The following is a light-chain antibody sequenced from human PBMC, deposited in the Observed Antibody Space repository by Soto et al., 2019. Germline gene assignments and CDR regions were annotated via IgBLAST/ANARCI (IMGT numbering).Light chain of an antibody. V-gene: IGLV1-44*01. CDR2: NTN. CDR3: AAWDGSLDVVL. Sequence: QSVLTQPPPASGTPGQRVTISCSGSSSNIGTNTVNWYQQFPGSAPQLLLYNTNQRPSGVPGRFSGSKSGTSASLAISGLQSQDEADYYCAAWDGSLDVVLFGGGTKVTVL. J-gene: IGLJ2*01. CDR1: SSNIGTNT.